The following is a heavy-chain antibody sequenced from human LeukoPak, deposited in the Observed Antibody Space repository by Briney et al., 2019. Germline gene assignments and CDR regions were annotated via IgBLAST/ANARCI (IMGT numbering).Heavy chain of an antibody. J-gene: IGHJ4*02. V-gene: IGHV4-31*03. CDR2: IYYSGST. CDR3: ARFLRFLEWAFDY. Sequence: PSETLSLTCTVSGGSISSGGYYWSWIRQHPGKGLEWIGYIYYSGSTYYNPSLKSRVTISVDTSKNQFSLKLSSVTAADTAVYYCARFLRFLEWAFDYWGQGTLVTVSS. D-gene: IGHD3-3*01. CDR1: GGSISSGGYY.